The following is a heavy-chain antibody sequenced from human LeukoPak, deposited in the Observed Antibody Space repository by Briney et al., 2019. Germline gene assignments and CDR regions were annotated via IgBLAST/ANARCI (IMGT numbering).Heavy chain of an antibody. CDR1: GFTFDDYA. V-gene: IGHV3-9*01. CDR3: ARDHTNGYSSGARFDP. J-gene: IGHJ5*02. CDR2: ISWNSGSI. Sequence: PGESLILSCAASGFTFDDYAMHWVRQAPGKGLEWVSGISWNSGSIGYADSVKGRFTISRDNAKNSLYLQMNSLRAEDTAVYYCARDHTNGYSSGARFDPWGQGTLVTVSS. D-gene: IGHD5-18*01.